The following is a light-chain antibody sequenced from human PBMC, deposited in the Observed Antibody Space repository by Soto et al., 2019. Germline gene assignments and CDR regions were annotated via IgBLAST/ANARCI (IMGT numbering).Light chain of an antibody. V-gene: IGLV1-40*01. CDR3: QSYDSSLSAL. Sequence: QSVLTQPPSVSGAPGQRVTISCTGSSSNIGAGYDVHWYQQLPGTAPELPIYGNSNRPSGVPDRFSGSKSGTSASLAITGLQAEYEADYYCQSYDSSLSALFGGGTKVTVL. CDR1: SSNIGAGYD. CDR2: GNS. J-gene: IGLJ3*02.